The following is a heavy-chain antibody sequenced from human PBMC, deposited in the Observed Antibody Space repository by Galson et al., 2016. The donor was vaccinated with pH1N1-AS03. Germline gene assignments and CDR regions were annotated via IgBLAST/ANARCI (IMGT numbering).Heavy chain of an antibody. V-gene: IGHV3-30*18. CDR1: GFTISTFG. Sequence: SLRLSCAASGFTISTFGMLWVRQAPGQGLEWVAFISFDGTNKYYADSVKGRFSTSRDNSKNTLFLQMSALRAEDTAVYYCANDFNYDFWSGYSFYWGQGALVTVSS. CDR2: ISFDGTNK. CDR3: ANDFNYDFWSGYSFY. D-gene: IGHD3/OR15-3a*01. J-gene: IGHJ4*01.